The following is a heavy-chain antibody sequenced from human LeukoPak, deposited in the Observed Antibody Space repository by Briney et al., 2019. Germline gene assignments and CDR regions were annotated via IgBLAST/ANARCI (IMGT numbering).Heavy chain of an antibody. Sequence: QPGGSLRLSCAASGFTLSSYAMSWVRQAPGKGLEWVSAISGSGGSTYYADSVKGRFTISRDNSKNTLYLQMNSLRAEDTAVYYCAKAGPYSSGWYGYFDYWGQGTLVTVSS. J-gene: IGHJ4*02. CDR1: GFTLSSYA. CDR2: ISGSGGST. CDR3: AKAGPYSSGWYGYFDY. V-gene: IGHV3-23*01. D-gene: IGHD6-19*01.